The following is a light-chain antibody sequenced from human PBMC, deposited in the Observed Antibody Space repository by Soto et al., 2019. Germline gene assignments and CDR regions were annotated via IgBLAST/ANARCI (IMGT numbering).Light chain of an antibody. CDR3: QSYDSDFVV. CDR2: ENN. Sequence: NFMLTQPHSVSESPGKTLSISCTRSSGSIANNYLQWYQQRPGSAPTTVIYENNQRLSGVPDRFSGSTDGSSNSASLTISGLQTEDEADYYCQSYDSDFVVFGGGTKVTVL. J-gene: IGLJ2*01. CDR1: SGSIANNY. V-gene: IGLV6-57*04.